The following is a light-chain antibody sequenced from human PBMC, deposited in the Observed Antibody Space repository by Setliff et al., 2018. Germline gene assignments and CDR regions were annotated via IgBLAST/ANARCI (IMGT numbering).Light chain of an antibody. CDR3: CSYTPTMGVV. Sequence: SVLTQPASVSGSPAQSITISCTGTSSDIGRYDFVSWYQHLPGKAPQLLIFSVNNRPSQISDRFSASKSGDTASLTISGLQAEDEAVYYCCSYTPTMGVVFGGGTKSPS. V-gene: IGLV2-14*03. CDR2: SVN. CDR1: SSDIGRYDF. J-gene: IGLJ2*01.